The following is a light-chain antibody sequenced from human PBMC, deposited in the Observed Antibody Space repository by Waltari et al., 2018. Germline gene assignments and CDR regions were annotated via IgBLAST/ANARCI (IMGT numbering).Light chain of an antibody. CDR3: QQYDGEVVT. CDR2: GTS. CDR1: QSVTSIS. J-gene: IGKJ4*01. V-gene: IGKV3-20*01. Sequence: CRASQSVTSISLTWYQQKLGQAHRLLIYGTSSRATAIPDSFSGSGSGTDFTLTISRLEPEDFAVYYCQQYDGEVVTFGGGTKVEI.